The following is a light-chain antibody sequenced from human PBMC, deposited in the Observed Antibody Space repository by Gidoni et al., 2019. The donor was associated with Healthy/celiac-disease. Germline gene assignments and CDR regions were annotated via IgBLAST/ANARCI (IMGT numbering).Light chain of an antibody. CDR3: HQYGSSPRT. J-gene: IGKJ1*01. CDR1: QSVSSSY. V-gene: IGKV3-20*01. Sequence: EIVLMQSPGTLSLSPGERATLSCRASQSVSSSYLAWYQQKPGQAPRLLIDGASSRATGIPDRFSGSGSGTDFTLTISRLEPEDFAVYFCHQYGSSPRTFGQGTKVENK. CDR2: GAS.